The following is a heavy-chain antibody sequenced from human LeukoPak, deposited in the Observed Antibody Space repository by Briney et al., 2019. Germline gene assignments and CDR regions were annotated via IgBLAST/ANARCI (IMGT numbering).Heavy chain of an antibody. Sequence: GGSLRLSCAASGFTFSSYAMSWVRQAPGKGLEWVSAISGSGGSTYYADSVKGRFTISRDNSKNTLYLQMNSLRAEDTAVYYCARGGLYLLRAFDIWGQGTMVTVSS. CDR2: ISGSGGST. CDR3: ARGGLYLLRAFDI. CDR1: GFTFSSYA. J-gene: IGHJ3*02. V-gene: IGHV3-23*01. D-gene: IGHD2-2*02.